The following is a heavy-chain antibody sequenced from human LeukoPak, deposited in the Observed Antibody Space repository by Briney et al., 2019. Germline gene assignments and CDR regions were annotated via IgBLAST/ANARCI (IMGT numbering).Heavy chain of an antibody. J-gene: IGHJ4*02. V-gene: IGHV1-8*01. CDR1: GYTFTSYD. CDR3: ARDFQWFGEFTYYFDY. CDR2: MNPNSGNT. D-gene: IGHD3-10*01. Sequence: ASVKVSCKASGYTFTSYDINWVRQATGQGLEWMGWMNPNSGNTGYAQKFQGRVTMTRNTSISTAYMELSSLRSEDTAVYYCARDFQWFGEFTYYFDYWGQGTLVTVSS.